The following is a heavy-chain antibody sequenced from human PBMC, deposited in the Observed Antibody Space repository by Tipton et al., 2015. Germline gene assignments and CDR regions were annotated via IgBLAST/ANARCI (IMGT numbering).Heavy chain of an antibody. D-gene: IGHD2-2*02. Sequence: SLRLSCAASGFNFDDYVMHWVRQAPGKGLEWVSGITWNSGSMGYADSVKGRFTIARDNAKNSLYLQMNSLRPEDTAFHYCVRAYTNAPGAYWGQGTLVTVSS. V-gene: IGHV3-9*01. CDR1: GFNFDDYV. CDR3: VRAYTNAPGAY. CDR2: ITWNSGSM. J-gene: IGHJ4*02.